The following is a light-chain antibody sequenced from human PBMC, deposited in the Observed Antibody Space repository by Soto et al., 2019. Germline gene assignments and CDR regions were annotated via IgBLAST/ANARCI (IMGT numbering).Light chain of an antibody. CDR3: MLSVGTGVWV. V-gene: IGLV8-61*01. CDR1: SGPVSTSHY. Sequence: QTVVTQEASLSVSPGGTVTLTCGLNSGPVSTSHYPSWYQQTPGQPPRTLILNIESRPSGVPERFSGTIIGRRAALTITGAQSEDESDYYCMLSVGTGVWVFGGGTKLTVL. CDR2: NIE. J-gene: IGLJ3*02.